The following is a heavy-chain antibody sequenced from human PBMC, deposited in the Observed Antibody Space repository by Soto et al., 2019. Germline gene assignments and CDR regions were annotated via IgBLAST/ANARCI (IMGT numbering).Heavy chain of an antibody. V-gene: IGHV3-74*01. D-gene: IGHD2-15*01. CDR3: VRTSLVVAAATRADY. CDR1: GFTFSSYW. CDR2: INSDGSST. Sequence: EVQLVESGGGLVQPGGSLRLSCAASGFTFSSYWMHWVRQAPGKGLVWVSRINSDGSSTSYADSGKGRFTISSDNAKNTLDLQMNSLSAEDTAVYYCVRTSLVVAAATRADYWGQATLGTVSS. J-gene: IGHJ4*02.